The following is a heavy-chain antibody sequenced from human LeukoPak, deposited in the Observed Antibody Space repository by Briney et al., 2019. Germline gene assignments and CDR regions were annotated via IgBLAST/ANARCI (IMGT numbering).Heavy chain of an antibody. V-gene: IGHV1-2*02. Sequence: ASVKVSCKSSGYTFTGYYIHWVRQAPGQGLEWMGWINPNSGASNYAQKFQGRVTMTRDTSISTAYMELSGLTPDDTAVYYCARDHIALVGTYFDYWGQGTLVTVSS. CDR3: ARDHIALVGTYFDY. CDR2: INPNSGAS. D-gene: IGHD6-19*01. CDR1: GYTFTGYY. J-gene: IGHJ4*02.